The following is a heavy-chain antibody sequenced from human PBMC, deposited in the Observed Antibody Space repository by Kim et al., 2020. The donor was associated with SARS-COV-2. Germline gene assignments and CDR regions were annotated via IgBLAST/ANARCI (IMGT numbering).Heavy chain of an antibody. J-gene: IGHJ5*02. D-gene: IGHD6-19*01. CDR2: INQDGGEE. CDR3: VRPSGYISGWGDDH. CDR1: GFTFSSYW. Sequence: GGSLRLSCAASGFTFSSYWMSWVRQAPGKGLEWVANINQDGGEEYYADSVKGRFSISRDNAKSSLSLQMNRLRVEDTAVYFCVRPSGYISGWGDDHWGQGILVNVSS. V-gene: IGHV3-7*03.